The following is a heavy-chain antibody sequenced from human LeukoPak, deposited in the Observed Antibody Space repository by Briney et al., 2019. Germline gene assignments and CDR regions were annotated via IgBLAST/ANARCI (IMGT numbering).Heavy chain of an antibody. J-gene: IGHJ4*02. Sequence: GGSLRLSCAASGFTFSSCGMHWVRQAPGKGLEWVAVIWYDGSNKYYADSVKGRFTISRDNSKNTLYLQMNSLRAEDTAVYYCARAAGYSYGSPPFDYWGQGTLVTVSS. CDR2: IWYDGSNK. D-gene: IGHD5-18*01. CDR1: GFTFSSCG. V-gene: IGHV3-33*01. CDR3: ARAAGYSYGSPPFDY.